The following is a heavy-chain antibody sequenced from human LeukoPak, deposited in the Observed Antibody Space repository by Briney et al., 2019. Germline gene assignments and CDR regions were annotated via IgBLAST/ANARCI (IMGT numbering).Heavy chain of an antibody. Sequence: GGSLRLSCAASGFTFSSYAMSWVRQAPGKGLEWVSAISGSGGSTYYADSVKGRFTISRDNSKNTLYLQMNSLRAEDTAVYYCAKDPAFCTSSYIRYYYYYGMDVWGQGTTVTVSS. CDR1: GFTFSSYA. J-gene: IGHJ6*02. V-gene: IGHV3-23*01. CDR3: AKDPAFCTSSYIRYYYYYGMDV. D-gene: IGHD2-2*02. CDR2: ISGSGGST.